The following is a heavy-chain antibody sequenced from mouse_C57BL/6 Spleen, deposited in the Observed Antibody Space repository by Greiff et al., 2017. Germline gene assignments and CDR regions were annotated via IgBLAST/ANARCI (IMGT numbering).Heavy chain of an antibody. V-gene: IGHV1-55*01. J-gene: IGHJ2*01. CDR3: AKLTTVEAKEEY. D-gene: IGHD1-1*01. CDR1: GYTFTSYW. CDR2: IYPGSGST. Sequence: QVQLQQPGAELVKPGASVKMSCKASGYTFTSYWITWVKQRPGQGLEWIGDIYPGSGSTNYNEKFKSKATLTVDTSSNTPYMQVNSLTSEDSAVYYWAKLTTVEAKEEYWGQGTTLTVSS.